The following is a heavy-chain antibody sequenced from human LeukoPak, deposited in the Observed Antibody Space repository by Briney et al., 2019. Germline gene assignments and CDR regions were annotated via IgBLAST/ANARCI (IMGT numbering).Heavy chain of an antibody. D-gene: IGHD6-13*01. CDR2: ISAYNGNT. Sequence: ASVKVSCKASGYTFTSYGISWVRQAPGQGPEWMGWISAYNGNTNYAQKLQGRVTMTTDTSTSTAYMELRSLRSDDTAVYYCARVGSSSWHSNWFDPWGQGTLVTVSS. V-gene: IGHV1-18*01. J-gene: IGHJ5*02. CDR1: GYTFTSYG. CDR3: ARVGSSSWHSNWFDP.